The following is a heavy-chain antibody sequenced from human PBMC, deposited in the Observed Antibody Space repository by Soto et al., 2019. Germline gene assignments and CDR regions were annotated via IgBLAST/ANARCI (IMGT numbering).Heavy chain of an antibody. Sequence: EVHLVQSGAEMKKPGESVKISCNGSGYIFTNYWIGGVRQIPGKGLEWMGIIYPGDSDTRYSPSFQVQVTISADKSISSAYLQWSSLKASDTAMYFCARRARVNWAFDYCGQGTQVTVSS. CDR1: GYIFTNYW. CDR2: IYPGDSDT. D-gene: IGHD3-10*01. V-gene: IGHV5-51*03. J-gene: IGHJ4*02. CDR3: ARRARVNWAFDY.